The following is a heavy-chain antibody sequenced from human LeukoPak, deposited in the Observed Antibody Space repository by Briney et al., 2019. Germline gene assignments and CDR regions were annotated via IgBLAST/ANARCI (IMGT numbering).Heavy chain of an antibody. CDR1: GGTFSSYA. V-gene: IGHV1-69*13. J-gene: IGHJ4*02. CDR2: VIPIFGTA. Sequence: SVKVSCKASGGTFSSYAISWVRQAPGQGLEWMGGVIPIFGTANYAQKFQGRVTITADESTSTAYMELSSLRSEDTAVYYCARGDVLLWFGELLSPFDYWGQGTLATVSS. CDR3: ARGDVLLWFGELLSPFDY. D-gene: IGHD3-10*01.